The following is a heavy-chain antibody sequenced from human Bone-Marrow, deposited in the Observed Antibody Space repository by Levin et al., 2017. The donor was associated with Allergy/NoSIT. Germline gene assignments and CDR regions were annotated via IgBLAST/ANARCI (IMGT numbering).Heavy chain of an antibody. CDR3: ARHGECSRTSCSNWFDP. J-gene: IGHJ5*02. CDR2: INPRDSDT. Sequence: GESLKISCQGSGYRFTNYWVGWVRQMPGKGLEWVGIINPRDSDTRYSPSFQGQIIISADKSISTAYLQWSSLKASDTAIYYCARHGECSRTSCSNWFDPWGQGTLVTVSS. CDR1: GYRFTNYW. V-gene: IGHV5-51*01. D-gene: IGHD2-2*01.